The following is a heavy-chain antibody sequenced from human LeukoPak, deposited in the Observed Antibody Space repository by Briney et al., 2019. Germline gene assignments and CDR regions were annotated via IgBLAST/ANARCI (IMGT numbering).Heavy chain of an antibody. CDR1: GGSISSYY. CDR2: IYYSGST. V-gene: IGHV4-59*01. D-gene: IGHD6-13*01. Sequence: SETLSLTCTVSGGSISSYYWSWIRQPPGKGLEWIGYIYYSGSTNYNPSLKSRVTISVDTSKNQFSLKLSSVTAADTAVYYCARFDQQLVEGAIAYYDYYYMDVWGKGTTVTVSS. CDR3: ARFDQQLVEGAIAYYDYYYMDV. J-gene: IGHJ6*03.